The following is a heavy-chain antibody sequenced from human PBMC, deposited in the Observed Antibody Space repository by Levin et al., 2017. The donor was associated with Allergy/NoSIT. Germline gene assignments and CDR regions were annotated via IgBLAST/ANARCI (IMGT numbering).Heavy chain of an antibody. Sequence: GESLKISCAASGFTFSRYAMHWVRQAPGKGLEWVSSISSSSSYIYYADSVKGRFTISRDNAKNSLYLQMNSLRAEDTAVYYCAREVDYDILTYWFDPWGQGTLVTVS. V-gene: IGHV3-21*01. CDR3: AREVDYDILTYWFDP. D-gene: IGHD3-9*01. CDR1: GFTFSRYA. CDR2: ISSSSSYI. J-gene: IGHJ5*02.